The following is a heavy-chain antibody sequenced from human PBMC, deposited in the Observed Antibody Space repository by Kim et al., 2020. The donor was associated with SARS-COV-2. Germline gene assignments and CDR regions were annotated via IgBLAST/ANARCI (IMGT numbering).Heavy chain of an antibody. CDR2: IGTNEGKT. D-gene: IGHD1-26*01. Sequence: GGSLRLSCAASGFTFKNFAMSWVRQAPGKGLTWVAGIGTNEGKTFSADSVKGRFTISRDDSTKNLYLQMDELRPDDTAVYYCARDPLKWAPGGDWFDSWGQGTLVIVSP. CDR1: GFTFKNFA. J-gene: IGHJ5*01. CDR3: ARDPLKWAPGGDWFDS. V-gene: IGHV3-23*01.